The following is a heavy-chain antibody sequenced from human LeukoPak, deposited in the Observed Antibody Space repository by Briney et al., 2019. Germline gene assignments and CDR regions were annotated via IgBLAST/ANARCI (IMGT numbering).Heavy chain of an antibody. CDR3: ARRYDYYYYMDV. CDR1: GGSISSYY. D-gene: IGHD1-14*01. CDR2: IYTSGST. J-gene: IGHJ6*03. V-gene: IGHV4-4*07. Sequence: SETLSLTCTVSGGSISSYYWSWIRQPAGKGLEWIGRIYTSGSTNYNPSLKSRVTMSVETSKNQFSLKLSSVTAADPAVYYCARRYDYYYYMDVWGKGTTVTVSS.